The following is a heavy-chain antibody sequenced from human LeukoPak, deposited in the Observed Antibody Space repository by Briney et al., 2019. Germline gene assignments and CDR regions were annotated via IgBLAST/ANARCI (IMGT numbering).Heavy chain of an antibody. CDR2: INHGGST. CDR1: GVSFSGYY. V-gene: IGHV4-34*01. CDR3: ARPQRLSGTPEGGWFDP. J-gene: IGHJ5*02. D-gene: IGHD1-26*01. Sequence: SGSLSLTCAVSGVSFSGYYWTWIRQPPGKGLEWIGEINHGGSTNYNPSPMSRVSLSVDTSKNQFSLKRSSVTAADTAVYYCARPQRLSGTPEGGWFDPWGQGTLVTVSS.